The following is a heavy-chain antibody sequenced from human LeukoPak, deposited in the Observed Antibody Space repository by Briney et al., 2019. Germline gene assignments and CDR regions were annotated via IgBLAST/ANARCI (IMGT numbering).Heavy chain of an antibody. CDR3: ARDPIWFGELPDY. CDR1: GFTFSGCA. D-gene: IGHD3-10*01. V-gene: IGHV3-23*01. J-gene: IGHJ4*02. Sequence: GGSLRLSCAASGFTFSGCAMRWVRQAPGKGLEWVSAINPSGDSTYYADSVKGRFTISRDNSKNTLYLQMNSLRAEDTAVYYCARDPIWFGELPDYWGQGTLVTVSS. CDR2: INPSGDST.